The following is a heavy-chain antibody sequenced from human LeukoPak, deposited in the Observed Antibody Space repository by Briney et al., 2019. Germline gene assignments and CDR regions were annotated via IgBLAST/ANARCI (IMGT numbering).Heavy chain of an antibody. J-gene: IGHJ5*02. CDR3: SRNPTAYNWFDP. CDR2: ISSSSSTI. D-gene: IGHD1-14*01. Sequence: GGSLRLSCAASGFTFSSYSMNWVRQAPGRGLEWVSYISSSSSTIYYSDSVKGRFTISRDNAKNSLYLQMNSLRAEDTAVYFCSRNPTAYNWFDPWGEGTLVTVSS. V-gene: IGHV3-48*01. CDR1: GFTFSSYS.